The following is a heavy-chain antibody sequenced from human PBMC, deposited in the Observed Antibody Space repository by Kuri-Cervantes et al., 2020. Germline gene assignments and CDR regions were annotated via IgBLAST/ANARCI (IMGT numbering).Heavy chain of an antibody. CDR2: IWYDGSNK. Sequence: GESLKISCAASGFTFSSYGMHWVRQAPGKGLEWVAVIWYDGSNKYYADSVKGRFTISRDNSKNTLYLQMNSLRAEDTAVYYCARGDLVVPAAIGADYYYGMDVWGQGTTVTVSS. CDR1: GFTFSSYG. D-gene: IGHD2-2*02. J-gene: IGHJ6*02. CDR3: ARGDLVVPAAIGADYYYGMDV. V-gene: IGHV3-33*01.